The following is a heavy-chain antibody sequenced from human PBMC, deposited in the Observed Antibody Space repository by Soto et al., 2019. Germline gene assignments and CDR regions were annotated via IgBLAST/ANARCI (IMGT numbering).Heavy chain of an antibody. J-gene: IGHJ5*02. Sequence: EVQLVESGGGLVQPGGSLRLSCAASGFTLSTFNMNWVRQAPGKGLEWVSTMSSSSRTMYYADNVKGRFTISRDNAKNSLYLQMNSLSAEDTAVYYCARGDVWFDPWGQGTLVTVS. CDR1: GFTLSTFN. CDR2: MSSSSRTM. V-gene: IGHV3-48*01. CDR3: ARGDVWFDP.